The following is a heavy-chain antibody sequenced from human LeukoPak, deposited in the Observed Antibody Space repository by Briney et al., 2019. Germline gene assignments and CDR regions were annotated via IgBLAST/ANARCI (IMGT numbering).Heavy chain of an antibody. CDR3: AREEYCGGDCINY. J-gene: IGHJ4*02. CDR1: GYTFIGYI. D-gene: IGHD2-21*02. Sequence: ASVKVSCKASGYTFIGYIMHWGRPAPEQGLGWMGRINPNSGGTNYAQKFQGRVTMTRDTSISTAYMELSRLRSDDTAVYYCAREEYCGGDCINYWGQGTLVTVSS. CDR2: INPNSGGT. V-gene: IGHV1-2*06.